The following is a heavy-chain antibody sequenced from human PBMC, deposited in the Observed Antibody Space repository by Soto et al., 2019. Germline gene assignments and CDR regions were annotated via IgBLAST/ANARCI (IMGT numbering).Heavy chain of an antibody. V-gene: IGHV3-13*05. CDR2: IGVPGDP. CDR1: GFTLSSYD. Sequence: EVQLVESGGGLVQPGGSQRLSCAASGFTLSSYDMHWVRQAAGKTLEWVSAIGVPGDPFYPDSVKGRFTISRENARNSLYLQMNSLRAGDTAVYYCARGQRAEAGSWYFDSWGQGTLVTVSS. D-gene: IGHD6-13*01. CDR3: ARGQRAEAGSWYFDS. J-gene: IGHJ4*02.